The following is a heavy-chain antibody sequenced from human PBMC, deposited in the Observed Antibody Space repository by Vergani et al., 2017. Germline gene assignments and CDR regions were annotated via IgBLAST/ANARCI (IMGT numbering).Heavy chain of an antibody. D-gene: IGHD3-16*02. V-gene: IGHV1-69*17. J-gene: IGHJ4*02. Sequence: QVQLVQSGAEVKKPGSSVKVSCKASGGTFSSYAISWVRQAPGQGLEWMGGIIPIFGIANYAQKFQGRVTITADKSTSTAYMELRSLRSDDTAVYYCARLVSGGVIVELPDYWGQGTLVTVSS. CDR1: GGTFSSYA. CDR2: IIPIFGIA. CDR3: ARLVSGGVIVELPDY.